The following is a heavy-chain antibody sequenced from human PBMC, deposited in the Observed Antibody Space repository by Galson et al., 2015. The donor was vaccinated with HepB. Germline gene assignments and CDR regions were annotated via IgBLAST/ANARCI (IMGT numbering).Heavy chain of an antibody. CDR2: ISSVESWT. J-gene: IGHJ4*02. Sequence: SLRLSCAASGFTFSAYAIHWVRQAPGKGLEWVSRISSVESWTTYAESAKGRFTISRDNAKNTHLQMNSLRAEDTAVYYCAREGNCGGGCYHLDYWGQGTLVTVSS. CDR3: AREGNCGGGCYHLDY. V-gene: IGHV3-74*01. D-gene: IGHD2-21*01. CDR1: GFTFSAYA.